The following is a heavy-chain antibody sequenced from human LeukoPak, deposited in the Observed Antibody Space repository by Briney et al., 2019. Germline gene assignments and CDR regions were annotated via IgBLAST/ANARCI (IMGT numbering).Heavy chain of an antibody. Sequence: GESLKISCKGSGYSFTSYWIGWVRQMPGKGLEWMGIIYPGDSGARYSPSFQGQVTISADKSISTAYLQWSSLKASDTAMYYCARNVVPNAFDIWGQGTMVTVSS. D-gene: IGHD2-15*01. CDR3: ARNVVPNAFDI. V-gene: IGHV5-51*01. CDR1: GYSFTSYW. CDR2: IYPGDSGA. J-gene: IGHJ3*02.